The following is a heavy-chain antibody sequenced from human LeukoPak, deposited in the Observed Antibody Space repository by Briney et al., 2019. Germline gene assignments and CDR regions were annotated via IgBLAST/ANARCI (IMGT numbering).Heavy chain of an antibody. CDR2: ISAYNGNT. V-gene: IGHV1-18*01. D-gene: IGHD3-22*01. J-gene: IGHJ4*02. Sequence: ASVKVSCKASGYTFTSYGISWVRQAPGQGLEWMGWISAYNGNTNYAQKLQGRVTMNTDTSTSTAYMELRSLRSDDTAVYYCARVSSSSYDSSGYYPFDYWGQGTLVTVSS. CDR3: ARVSSSSYDSSGYYPFDY. CDR1: GYTFTSYG.